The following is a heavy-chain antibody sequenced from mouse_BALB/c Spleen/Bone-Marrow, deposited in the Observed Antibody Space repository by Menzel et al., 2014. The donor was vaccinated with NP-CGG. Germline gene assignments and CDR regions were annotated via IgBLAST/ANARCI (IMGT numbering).Heavy chain of an antibody. CDR1: GYTFTSYT. CDR3: AREARTGAWFTY. J-gene: IGHJ3*01. V-gene: IGHV1-4*02. CDR2: INPSSGYT. D-gene: IGHD4-1*01. Sequence: VKLVESGAELARPGASVKMSCKASGYTFTSYTIQWVKQRPGQGLEWIGYINPSSGYTDYNQKFKDKTTLTADKSSNXAYMQLTSLTSEDSAVYSCAREARTGAWFTYWGQGTLVTVSA.